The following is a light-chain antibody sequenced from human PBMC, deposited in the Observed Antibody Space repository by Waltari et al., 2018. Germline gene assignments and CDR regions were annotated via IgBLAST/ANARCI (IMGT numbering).Light chain of an antibody. Sequence: QSVLTQPPSASGTPGQRATISCSGSSSNSGSNTVTWYPQLPGTAPKLLIYLNKQRPSGVPDRFSGSKSGTSASLAISGLQSEDEADYYCAAWDDSLNGYVVFGGGTKLTVL. J-gene: IGLJ2*01. V-gene: IGLV1-44*01. CDR2: LNK. CDR1: SSNSGSNT. CDR3: AAWDDSLNGYVV.